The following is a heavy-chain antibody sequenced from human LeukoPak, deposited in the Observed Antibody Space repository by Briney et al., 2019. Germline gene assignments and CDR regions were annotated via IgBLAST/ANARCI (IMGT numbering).Heavy chain of an antibody. CDR3: ARRGFIVVVPAHRGWFDP. CDR2: INHSGST. D-gene: IGHD2-2*01. V-gene: IGHV4-34*01. J-gene: IGHJ5*02. Sequence: ETLSLTCAVYGGSFSGYYWSWIRQPPGKGLEWIGEINHSGSTNYNPSLKSRVTISVDTSKNQFSLEMSSVTAADTAVYYCARRGFIVVVPAHRGWFDPWGQGTLVTVSS. CDR1: GGSFSGYY.